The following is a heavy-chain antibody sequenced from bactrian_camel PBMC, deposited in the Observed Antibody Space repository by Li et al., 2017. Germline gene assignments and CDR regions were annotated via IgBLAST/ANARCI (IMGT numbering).Heavy chain of an antibody. CDR1: RYTYSCI. D-gene: IGHD5*01. V-gene: IGHV3S40*01. Sequence: VQLVESGGGSVQAGGSLTLSCAASRYTYSCIGWFRQAPGKEREWVAAIYTRGGDRTYYADSVKGRLTISQDNTKPTVYLQMNMLKPEDSAMYHCAAHFGLYYGLGYPNYWGQATQVTVS. J-gene: IGHJ4*01. CDR3: AAHFGLYYGLGYPNY. CDR2: IYTRGGDRT.